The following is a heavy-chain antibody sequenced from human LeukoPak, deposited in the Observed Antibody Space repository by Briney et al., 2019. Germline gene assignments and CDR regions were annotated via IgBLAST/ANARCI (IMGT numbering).Heavy chain of an antibody. CDR1: GGSISSYY. CDR3: ALGARGAFDI. CDR2: IYYSGST. V-gene: IGHV4-59*01. Sequence: PSETLSLTCTVSGGSISSYYGSGIRQPPGKGLEWIGYIYYSGSTNYNPSLKGRVTISVDTSKNQFSLKLSSVTAADTAVYYCALGARGAFDIWGQGTMVTVSS. D-gene: IGHD3-16*01. J-gene: IGHJ3*02.